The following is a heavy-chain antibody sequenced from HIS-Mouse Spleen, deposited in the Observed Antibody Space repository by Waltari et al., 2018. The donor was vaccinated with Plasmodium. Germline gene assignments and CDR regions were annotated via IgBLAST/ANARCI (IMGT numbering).Heavy chain of an antibody. J-gene: IGHJ4*02. CDR3: AKDRRSSSWYVDY. V-gene: IGHV3-30*18. Sequence: QVQLVESGGGVVQPGRSLRLSCAASGFPFSISRMHWVRQAPGKGLEWVAVISYDGSNKYYADSVKGRFTISRDNSKNTLYLQMNSLRAEDTAVYYCAKDRRSSSWYVDYWGQGTLVTVSS. CDR2: ISYDGSNK. CDR1: GFPFSISR. D-gene: IGHD6-13*01.